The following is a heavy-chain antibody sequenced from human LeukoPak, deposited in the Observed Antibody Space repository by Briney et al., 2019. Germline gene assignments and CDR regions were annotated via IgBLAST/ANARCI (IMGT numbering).Heavy chain of an antibody. CDR3: AKDPGYSSGTSYEGY. CDR2: LSSGGDA. V-gene: IGHV3-23*03. Sequence: PGGSLRLSCAASGFTFSSYAMSWVRQAPGKGLEWVSVLSSGGDAFYADSVKGRFTTSRDNSKNTLYLQMNSLRADDTAVYHCAKDPGYSSGTSYEGYWGQGTLVTVSS. CDR1: GFTFSSYA. J-gene: IGHJ4*02. D-gene: IGHD3-10*01.